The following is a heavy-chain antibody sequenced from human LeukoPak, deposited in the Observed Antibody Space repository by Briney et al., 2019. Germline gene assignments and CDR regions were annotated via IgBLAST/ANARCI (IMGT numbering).Heavy chain of an antibody. D-gene: IGHD2-21*01. Sequence: PGGSLRLSCAASGFTLSTYAMSWVRQTPGKGLERVAATSSSDAGTYHADSVRGRFTISRDNSKNKLYLQMNSLIAEDAAVYFCAKAPVTSCRGAYCYPWDAWGQGTLVTVSS. CDR2: TSSSDAGT. J-gene: IGHJ5*02. CDR1: GFTLSTYA. V-gene: IGHV3-23*01. CDR3: AKAPVTSCRGAYCYPWDA.